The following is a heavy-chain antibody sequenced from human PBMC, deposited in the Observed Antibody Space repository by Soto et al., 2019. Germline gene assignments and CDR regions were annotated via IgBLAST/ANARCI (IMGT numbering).Heavy chain of an antibody. CDR1: GFTFSAYP. D-gene: IGHD3-22*01. V-gene: IGHV3-23*01. Sequence: EVQLLESGGDFVQPGGSLRLSCAASGFTFSAYPMTWVRQAPGKGLEWVSGISGSGVSTYYADSVKGRFTISRDNSKNTLYLQMNSLRAEDTALYYCEKGYPAHGSNGWYFDYCYGRDVWGQGTTVIVSS. J-gene: IGHJ6*02. CDR3: EKGYPAHGSNGWYFDYCYGRDV. CDR2: ISGSGVST.